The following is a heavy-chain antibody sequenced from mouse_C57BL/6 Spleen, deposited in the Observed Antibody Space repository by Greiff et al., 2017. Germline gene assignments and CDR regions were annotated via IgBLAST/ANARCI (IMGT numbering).Heavy chain of an antibody. CDR3: ARKGYYSNFYWYFDV. D-gene: IGHD2-5*01. Sequence: VQLQQPGTELVKPGASVKLSCKASGYTFTSYWMPWVKQRPGQGLEWIGNINPSNGGTNYNEKFKSKATLTVDKSSSTAYMQLSSLTSEDSAVYYCARKGYYSNFYWYFDVWGTGTTVTVSS. CDR2: INPSNGGT. J-gene: IGHJ1*03. V-gene: IGHV1-53*01. CDR1: GYTFTSYW.